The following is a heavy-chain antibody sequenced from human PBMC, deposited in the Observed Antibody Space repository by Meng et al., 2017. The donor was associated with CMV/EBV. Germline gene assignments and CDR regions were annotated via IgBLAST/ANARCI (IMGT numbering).Heavy chain of an antibody. CDR3: ARAGGSGSYNFDY. CDR1: GGTLSRSA. Sequence: ASGGTLSRSAISWVRQAPGQGLEWMGGIIPIFGTANYAQKFQGRVTITTDESTSTAYMELSSLRSEDTAVYYCARAGGSGSYNFDYWGQGTLVTVSS. D-gene: IGHD1-26*01. CDR2: IIPIFGTA. J-gene: IGHJ4*02. V-gene: IGHV1-69*05.